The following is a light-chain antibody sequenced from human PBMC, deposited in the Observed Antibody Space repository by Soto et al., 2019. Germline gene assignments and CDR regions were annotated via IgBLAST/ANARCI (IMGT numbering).Light chain of an antibody. Sequence: QSVLTQPPSASGTAGKRVTLSCSGGRSNIGNNYVCWYQLIPGVTPRLLIYKDNKRPSGVPDRFSGSKSVTSASLAVSWLLSEDEGDDYCAKCDDSLVRVFGGGTKLT. V-gene: IGLV1-47*01. CDR1: RSNIGNNY. CDR2: KDN. J-gene: IGLJ3*02. CDR3: AKCDDSLVRV.